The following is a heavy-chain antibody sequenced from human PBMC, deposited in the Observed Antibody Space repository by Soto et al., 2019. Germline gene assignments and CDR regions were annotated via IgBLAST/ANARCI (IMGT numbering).Heavy chain of an antibody. J-gene: IGHJ5*02. CDR1: GGSISSYY. CDR2: SYYSGST. Sequence: SETLSLTCTVSGGSISSYYWSWIRQPPGKGLEWIGYSYYSGSTNYNPSLKSRVTISVDTSKNQFSLKLSSVTAADTAVYYCARADYDIFAGYYPPVPNWFDPWGQGTLVTVSS. D-gene: IGHD3-9*01. CDR3: ARADYDIFAGYYPPVPNWFDP. V-gene: IGHV4-59*01.